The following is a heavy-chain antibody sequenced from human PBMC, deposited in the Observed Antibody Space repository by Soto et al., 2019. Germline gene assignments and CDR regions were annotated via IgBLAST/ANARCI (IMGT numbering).Heavy chain of an antibody. D-gene: IGHD5-18*01. CDR1: GGTFSTYA. CDR2: IIPMFGTA. Sequence: QVQLVQSGAEVKKPESSVKVSCKAPGGTFSTYAISWVRQAPGQGLEWMGGIIPMFGTANYAQRFQDRVTITADESTNTGYMELSRLRSEDTAVYFCASGIQLWLRRINNGYSGWGQGTLVTVSS. V-gene: IGHV1-69*12. CDR3: ASGIQLWLRRINNGYSG. J-gene: IGHJ4*02.